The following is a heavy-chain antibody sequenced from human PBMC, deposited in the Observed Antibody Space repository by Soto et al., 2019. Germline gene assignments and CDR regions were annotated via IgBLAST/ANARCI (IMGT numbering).Heavy chain of an antibody. V-gene: IGHV3-21*01. CDR3: VRVWRLVGRYGLDV. Sequence: GGSLRLSCVGPGFIFSSYYMNWVRQVPGMGLEWVSSISGGSAYIYYADSVKGRFTIDKDNAKNSLYLKMISLRVEDVDVYYCVRVWRLVGRYGLDVWGQGTTVTVSS. CDR2: ISGGSAYI. CDR1: GFIFSSYY. D-gene: IGHD6-25*01. J-gene: IGHJ6*02.